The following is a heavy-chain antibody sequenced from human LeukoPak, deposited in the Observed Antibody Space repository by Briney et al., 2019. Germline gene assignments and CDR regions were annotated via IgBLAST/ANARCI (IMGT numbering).Heavy chain of an antibody. Sequence: PSETLSLTCAVYGGSFSGYYWSWIRQSPGKGLEWIGEINHSGSTNYNPSLKSRVTISVDTSKNQFSLKLSSVTAADTAVYYCGRGVGGHYYDSSGLSHTFDYWGQGTLVTVSS. CDR3: GRGVGGHYYDSSGLSHTFDY. J-gene: IGHJ4*02. CDR2: INHSGST. CDR1: GGSFSGYY. V-gene: IGHV4-34*01. D-gene: IGHD3-22*01.